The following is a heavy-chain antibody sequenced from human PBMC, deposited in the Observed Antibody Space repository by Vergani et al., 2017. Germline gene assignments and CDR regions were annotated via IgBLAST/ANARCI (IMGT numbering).Heavy chain of an antibody. CDR2: INPSGGHT. V-gene: IGHV1-46*03. CDR1: GYTFSNYY. J-gene: IGHJ4*02. CDR3: ARGDYGILTGYRY. Sequence: QVQVVQSGAEVKKSGASVKVSCNTSGYTFSNYYMHWVRPAPGQGLEWMGIINPSGGHTNYAQKFQGRVTMTRDTSTSTVYMELSSLRSEDTAIYYCARGDYGILTGYRYWGQGTLVTVSA. D-gene: IGHD3-9*01.